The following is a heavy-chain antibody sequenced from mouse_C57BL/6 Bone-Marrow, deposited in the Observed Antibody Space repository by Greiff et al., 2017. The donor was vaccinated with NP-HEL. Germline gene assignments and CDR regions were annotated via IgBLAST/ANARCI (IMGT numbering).Heavy chain of an antibody. J-gene: IGHJ4*01. Sequence: VQLQQSGPELVKPGASVKISCKASGYSFTGYYMNWVKQSPEKSLEWIGEINPSTGGTTYNQKFKAKATLTVDKSSSTAYMQLKSLTSEDSAVYYCARWGFYYYGSSPYYYAMDYWGQGTSVTVSS. CDR2: INPSTGGT. CDR3: ARWGFYYYGSSPYYYAMDY. D-gene: IGHD1-1*01. V-gene: IGHV1-42*01. CDR1: GYSFTGYY.